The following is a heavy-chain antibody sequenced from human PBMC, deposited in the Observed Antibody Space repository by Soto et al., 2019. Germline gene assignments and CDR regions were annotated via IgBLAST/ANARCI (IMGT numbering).Heavy chain of an antibody. Sequence: VQLVESGGGVVQPGRSLRLSCAASGFTFSDYAMHWVRQAPGKGLEWVAVVSHDGRNTHYADSLKGQFTISRDSSKNTVSLEMTSLRAEDTAVYYCAKGGRQWLVTSDFNYWGQGALVTVSS. V-gene: IGHV3-30*18. CDR2: VSHDGRNT. CDR1: GFTFSDYA. J-gene: IGHJ4*02. CDR3: AKGGRQWLVTSDFNY. D-gene: IGHD6-19*01.